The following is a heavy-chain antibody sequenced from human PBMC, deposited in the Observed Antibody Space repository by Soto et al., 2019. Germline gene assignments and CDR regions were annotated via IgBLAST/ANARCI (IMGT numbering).Heavy chain of an antibody. Sequence: VASVKVSCKASGGTFSSYAISWVRQAPGQGLEWMGGIIPIFGNTNYAQKLQGRVTMTTDTSTSTAYMELRSLRSDDTAVYYCARERGDPYGYYFDYWGQGTLVTV. CDR2: IIPIFGNT. D-gene: IGHD2-21*02. V-gene: IGHV1-18*01. CDR1: GGTFSSYA. CDR3: ARERGDPYGYYFDY. J-gene: IGHJ4*02.